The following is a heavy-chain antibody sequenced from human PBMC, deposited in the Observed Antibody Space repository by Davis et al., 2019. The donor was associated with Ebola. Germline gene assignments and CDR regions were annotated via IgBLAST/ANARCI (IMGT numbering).Heavy chain of an antibody. J-gene: IGHJ4*02. CDR1: GYNFITYW. CDR3: ARQAVGPSIDY. Sequence: GESLKISCNGSGYNFITYWIGWVRQMPGKGLEWMWIIYPGDSDTSYSPSFQAQVTISADKSISTAYLQWSSLKASDSAMYYCARQAVGPSIDYWGQGTQVTVSS. V-gene: IGHV5-51*01. CDR2: IYPGDSDT. D-gene: IGHD2-15*01.